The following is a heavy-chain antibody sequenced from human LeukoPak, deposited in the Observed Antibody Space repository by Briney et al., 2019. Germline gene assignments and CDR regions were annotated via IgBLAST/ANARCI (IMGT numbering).Heavy chain of an antibody. D-gene: IGHD4-23*01. V-gene: IGHV4-30-2*01. CDR3: ARGHGDNSGAFDI. CDR2: IYYSGRT. Sequence: PSETLSLTCTVSGGSIMVAAYSWSWIRQPPGKGLEWIGYIYYSGRTYYNPSLKSRVTISLDRSKNQFSLKLSSVTAADTAVYFCARGHGDNSGAFDIWGQGTLVTVSS. CDR1: GGSIMVAAYS. J-gene: IGHJ3*02.